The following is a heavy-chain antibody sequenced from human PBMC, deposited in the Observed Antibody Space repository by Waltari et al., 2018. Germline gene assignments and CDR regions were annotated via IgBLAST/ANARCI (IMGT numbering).Heavy chain of an antibody. D-gene: IGHD3-10*01. J-gene: IGHJ4*02. CDR2: IHYSWST. CDR1: GGSISSVSYY. Sequence: QVQLQESGPGLVKPSQTLSLTCTVSGGSISSVSYYWSWIRQHPGKRLDWIGYIHYSWSTYDHPSLKRRVSRSVDTSKNQFSLKLSSVTAADTAVYYCARGEDYGSGSYYFDYWGQGTLVTVSS. V-gene: IGHV4-31*03. CDR3: ARGEDYGSGSYYFDY.